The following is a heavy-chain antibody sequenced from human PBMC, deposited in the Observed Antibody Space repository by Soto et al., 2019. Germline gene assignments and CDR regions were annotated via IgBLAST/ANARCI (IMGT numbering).Heavy chain of an antibody. J-gene: IGHJ4*02. CDR3: ARRSSGWYFDY. V-gene: IGHV3-23*01. D-gene: IGHD6-19*01. Sequence: EVPLLESGGGLVQPGGSLRLSCAASGFTFSSYAMNWVRQAPGKGLEWVSVISGSGDSTYYADSVKGRFTISRDNSKNTLYLQMSSLRAEDTAFYYCARRSSGWYFDYWGQGTLVTVSS. CDR2: ISGSGDST. CDR1: GFTFSSYA.